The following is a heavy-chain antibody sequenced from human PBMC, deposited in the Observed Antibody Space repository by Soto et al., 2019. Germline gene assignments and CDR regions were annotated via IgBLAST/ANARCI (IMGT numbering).Heavy chain of an antibody. V-gene: IGHV3-53*04. CDR1: GFTVSSNY. Sequence: EVQLVESGGGLVQPGGSLRLSCAASGFTVSSNYMTWVRQAPVKGLEWVSVIYSGGSTYYADSVKGRFTIFRHNSKNTLYLQMNSLRAEDTAVYYCARDYGYCSGGSCYSEDYYYYMDVWGKGPRSPSP. CDR2: IYSGGST. D-gene: IGHD2-15*01. CDR3: ARDYGYCSGGSCYSEDYYYYMDV. J-gene: IGHJ6*03.